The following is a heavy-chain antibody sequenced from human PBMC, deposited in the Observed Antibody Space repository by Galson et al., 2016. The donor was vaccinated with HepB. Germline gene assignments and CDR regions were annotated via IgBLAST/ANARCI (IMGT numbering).Heavy chain of an antibody. D-gene: IGHD3-22*01. Sequence: SLRLSCAASGFTFSSYGMHWVRQAPGKGPEWVAFISYDESNKYYADSVKGRFTISRDNSKNTLNLQMNSLRAEDTAVYYCAKDRRYYDSSGYFWEGYYYDGMDVWGQGTTVTVSS. V-gene: IGHV3-30*18. CDR1: GFTFSSYG. CDR2: ISYDESNK. J-gene: IGHJ6*02. CDR3: AKDRRYYDSSGYFWEGYYYDGMDV.